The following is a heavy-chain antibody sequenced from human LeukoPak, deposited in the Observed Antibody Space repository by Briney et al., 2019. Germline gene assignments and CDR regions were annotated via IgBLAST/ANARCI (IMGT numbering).Heavy chain of an antibody. Sequence: PGGTLRLSCAASGFSFSSHGMSWVRQAPGKGLEWVSGIIGGAGGTYYADSVKGRFTISRDNAKTSLYLQMNSLRAEDTAVYYCARHLSGITGYTYGRGIDYWGQGTLVTVSS. CDR2: IIGGAGGT. CDR3: ARHLSGITGYTYGRGIDY. D-gene: IGHD5-18*01. V-gene: IGHV3-23*01. CDR1: GFSFSSHG. J-gene: IGHJ4*02.